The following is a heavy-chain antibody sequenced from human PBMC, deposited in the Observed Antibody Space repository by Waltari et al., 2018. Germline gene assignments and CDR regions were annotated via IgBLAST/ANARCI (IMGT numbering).Heavy chain of an antibody. V-gene: IGHV1-18*01. CDR3: AGAYSKSYYYYYGMDV. J-gene: IGHJ6*02. D-gene: IGHD4-4*01. Sequence: QVQLVQSGAEVKKPGASVKVSCQASGYTFTSYGFSWVRQAPGQGLEWMGWISAYNGNTNKAQKLQGRVTMTTDTSTSTAYMELRSLRSDDTAVYYCAGAYSKSYYYYYGMDVWGQGTTVTVSS. CDR1: GYTFTSYG. CDR2: ISAYNGNT.